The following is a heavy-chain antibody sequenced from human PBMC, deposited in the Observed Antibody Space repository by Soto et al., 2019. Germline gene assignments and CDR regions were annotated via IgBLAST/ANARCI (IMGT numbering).Heavy chain of an antibody. J-gene: IGHJ6*02. V-gene: IGHV3-7*01. CDR3: ARMVRSYYGMDV. CDR1: GFTSSSYW. Sequence: GGSLRLSCAASGFTSSSYWMSWVRQAPGKGLEWVANIKQDGSEKYYVDSVKGRFTISRDNAKNSLYLQMNSLRAEDTAVYYCARMVRSYYGMDVWGQGTTVTVSS. D-gene: IGHD3-10*01. CDR2: IKQDGSEK.